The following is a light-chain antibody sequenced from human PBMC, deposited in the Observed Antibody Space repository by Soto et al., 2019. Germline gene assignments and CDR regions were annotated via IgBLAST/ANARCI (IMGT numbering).Light chain of an antibody. V-gene: IGLV2-14*01. CDR2: DVS. CDR3: SSYTSSSLEV. Sequence: QSALTQPASVSGSPGQSITISCTGTSSDVGGYNYVSWYQQHPGKAPKLMIYDVSNRPSGVSNRFSGYKSGNTASLTISGVQAEDEADYYCSSYTSSSLEVFGTGTKLTVL. J-gene: IGLJ1*01. CDR1: SSDVGGYNY.